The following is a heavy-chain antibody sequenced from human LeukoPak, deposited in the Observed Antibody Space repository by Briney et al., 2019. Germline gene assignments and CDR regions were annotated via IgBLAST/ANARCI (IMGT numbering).Heavy chain of an antibody. J-gene: IGHJ4*02. CDR1: GFTFSSYA. D-gene: IGHD3-3*01. V-gene: IGHV3-30-3*01. CDR2: ISYDGSNK. CDR3: ARDLETSGYFDY. Sequence: PGGSLRLSCAASGFTFSSYAMHWVRQAPGKGLEWVAVISYDGSNKYYADSVKGRFTISRDNSKNTLYLQMNSLRAEDTAVYYCARDLETSGYFDYWGQGTLVTVSS.